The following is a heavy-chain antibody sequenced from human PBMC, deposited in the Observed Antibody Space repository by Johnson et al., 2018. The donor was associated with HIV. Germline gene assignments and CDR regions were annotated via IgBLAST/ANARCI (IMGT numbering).Heavy chain of an antibody. D-gene: IGHD6-6*01. CDR2: IWYDGSNK. V-gene: IGHV3-33*08. J-gene: IGHJ3*02. Sequence: QVQLVESEGGVVQPGRSLRLSCAASGFTFSSYAMHWVRQAPGKGLEWVAVIWYDGSNKYYADSVKGRFTISRDNSKNTLYLQMNSLRAEDTAVNYCARDLVEYSSSSYAFDIWGQGTMVTVSS. CDR3: ARDLVEYSSSSYAFDI. CDR1: GFTFSSYA.